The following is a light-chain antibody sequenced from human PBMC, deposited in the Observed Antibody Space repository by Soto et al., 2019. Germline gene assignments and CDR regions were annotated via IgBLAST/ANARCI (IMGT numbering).Light chain of an antibody. CDR3: QQYGSSRPLT. CDR2: GAS. CDR1: QSVTSSY. Sequence: EIVLTQSPGTLSLSPGERATLSCRASQSVTSSYLAWYQQKPGQAPRLLISGASSRATGIPDRFSGSESGTDFTLTISRLEPEDFAVYYCQQYGSSRPLTFGGGTKVEIK. J-gene: IGKJ4*01. V-gene: IGKV3-20*01.